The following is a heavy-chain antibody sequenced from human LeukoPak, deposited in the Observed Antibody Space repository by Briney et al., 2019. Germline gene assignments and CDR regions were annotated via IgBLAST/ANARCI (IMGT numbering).Heavy chain of an antibody. CDR2: ISGSGGST. D-gene: IGHD2-2*01. Sequence: GGALRLSCAASGFTFSSYAVSWVRQAPGKGLEWVSAISGSGGSTYFADSVRGRFIISRDNSTNPLYLQISSLRAEDTAVHLCAKGLLVVVVPAATEVWGQGTLVTVSS. V-gene: IGHV3-23*01. CDR1: GFTFSSYA. J-gene: IGHJ4*02. CDR3: AKGLLVVVVPAATEV.